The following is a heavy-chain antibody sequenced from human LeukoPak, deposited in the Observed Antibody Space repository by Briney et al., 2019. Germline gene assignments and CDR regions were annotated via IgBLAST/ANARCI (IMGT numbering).Heavy chain of an antibody. CDR3: ARAGNVLVVTQKKKKPFDL. V-gene: IGHV4-34*08. Sequence: SETLSLTCAAYGGTFGGYYWTWVRQPPGERPEWIGEINHFGNTNYNSSLKSRVTISVDTSKHQFSLKLHSVTAADAAVYYCARAGNVLVVTQKKKKPFDLWGQGTLVSVSS. CDR2: INHFGNT. D-gene: IGHD3-22*01. J-gene: IGHJ4*02. CDR1: GGTFGGYY.